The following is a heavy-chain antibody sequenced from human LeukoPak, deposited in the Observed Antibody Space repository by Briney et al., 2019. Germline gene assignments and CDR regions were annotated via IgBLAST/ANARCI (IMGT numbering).Heavy chain of an antibody. CDR3: SLLAVASPQDY. Sequence: PGGSLRLSCAASGFSFSTYEMHWVRQAPGKGLEWVSDISSSGSTTYYADSVRGRFTTSRDNAKNLLYLQMHSLRAEDTAIYHCSLLAVASPQDYWGQGTLVTVSS. D-gene: IGHD6-19*01. CDR2: ISSSGSTT. V-gene: IGHV3-48*03. J-gene: IGHJ4*02. CDR1: GFSFSTYE.